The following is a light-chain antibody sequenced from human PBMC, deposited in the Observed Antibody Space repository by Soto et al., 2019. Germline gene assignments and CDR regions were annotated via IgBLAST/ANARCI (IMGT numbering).Light chain of an antibody. V-gene: IGKV1-5*03. CDR3: QQYNSYSRT. CDR2: KAS. CDR1: QSISSW. Sequence: DIQTTQSPSTLSASVGDRVTITCRASQSISSWLAWYQQKPGKAPKLLIYKASSLESGVPSRFSGSGSGTEFTLTISSLQPDDFATYYCQQYNSYSRTFGQGTKLEIK. J-gene: IGKJ2*01.